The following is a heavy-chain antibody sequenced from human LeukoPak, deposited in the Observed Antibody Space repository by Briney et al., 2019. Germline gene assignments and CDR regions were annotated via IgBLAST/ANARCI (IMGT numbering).Heavy chain of an antibody. J-gene: IGHJ4*02. D-gene: IGHD2-21*02. CDR2: ISSSSSYI. V-gene: IGHV3-21*01. Sequence: GGSLRLSCAASGFTFSSYSMNGVRQAPGKGLEWVSSISSSSSYIYYADSVKGRFTISRDNAKNSLYLQMNSLRAEDTAVYYCAKGCGGGDCYSPYWGQGTLVTVSS. CDR1: GFTFSSYS. CDR3: AKGCGGGDCYSPY.